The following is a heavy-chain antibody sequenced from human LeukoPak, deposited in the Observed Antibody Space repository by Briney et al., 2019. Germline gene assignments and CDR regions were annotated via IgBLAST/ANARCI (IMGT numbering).Heavy chain of an antibody. Sequence: GGSLRLSCAASGFTFSSYGMHWVRQAPGKALEWVAVIWYDGSNKYYADSVKGRFTISRDNSKNTLYLQMNSLRAEDTAVYYCAKEQYYYDSSGYYPLFDYWGQGTLVTVSS. V-gene: IGHV3-33*06. D-gene: IGHD3-22*01. CDR1: GFTFSSYG. CDR2: IWYDGSNK. J-gene: IGHJ4*02. CDR3: AKEQYYYDSSGYYPLFDY.